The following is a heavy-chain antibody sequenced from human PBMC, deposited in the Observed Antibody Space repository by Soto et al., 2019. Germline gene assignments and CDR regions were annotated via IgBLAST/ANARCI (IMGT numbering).Heavy chain of an antibody. CDR2: INAGNGNT. CDR3: ARVKGYSYGYSNYFDY. Sequence: ASVKVSCKASGYTYTSYAMHWVRQAPGQRLEWMGWINAGNGNTKYSQKFQGRVTITRDTSASTAYMELISLRSEDTAVYYCARVKGYSYGYSNYFDYWGQGTLVTVSS. J-gene: IGHJ4*02. D-gene: IGHD5-18*01. V-gene: IGHV1-3*01. CDR1: GYTYTSYA.